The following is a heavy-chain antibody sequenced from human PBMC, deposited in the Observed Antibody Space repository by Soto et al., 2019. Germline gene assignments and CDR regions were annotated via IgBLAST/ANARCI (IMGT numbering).Heavy chain of an antibody. CDR2: ISYDGSNK. Sequence: LSLSCAASGFTFSSYGMHWVRQAPGKGLEWVAVISYDGSNKYYADSVRGRFTISRDNSKNTLYLQMNSLRAEDTAVYYCAKGARNXKYCSGGSCYLAEYFQHWGQGTLVTVSS. J-gene: IGHJ1*01. V-gene: IGHV3-30*18. CDR1: GFTFSSYG. D-gene: IGHD2-15*01. CDR3: AKGARNXKYCSGGSCYLAEYFQH.